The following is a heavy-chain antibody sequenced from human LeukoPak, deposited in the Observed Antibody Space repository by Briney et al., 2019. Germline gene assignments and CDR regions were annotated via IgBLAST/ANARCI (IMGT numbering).Heavy chain of an antibody. Sequence: ASVKVSCKASGYTFTSYGISWVRQAPGQGLEWMGWISAHNGNTNYAQKLQGRVTMTTDTSTSTAYMELRSLRSDDTAVYYCAREFNIVVVPAAHGGDYWGQGTLVTVSS. CDR3: AREFNIVVVPAAHGGDY. J-gene: IGHJ4*02. V-gene: IGHV1-18*01. CDR2: ISAHNGNT. CDR1: GYTFTSYG. D-gene: IGHD2-2*01.